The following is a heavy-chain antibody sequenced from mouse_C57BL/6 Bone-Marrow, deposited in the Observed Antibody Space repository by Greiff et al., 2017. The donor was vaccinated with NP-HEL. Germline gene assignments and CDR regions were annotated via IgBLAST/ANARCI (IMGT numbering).Heavy chain of an antibody. J-gene: IGHJ1*03. CDR1: GYTFTSYW. CDR2: IHPNSGST. V-gene: IGHV1-64*01. D-gene: IGHD1-1*01. CDR3: ARSKYYGSGDTSYWYFDV. Sequence: QVQLKQPGAELVKPGASVKLSCKASGYTFTSYWMHWVKQRPGQGLEWIGMIHPNSGSTNYNEKFKSKATLTVDKSSSTAYMQLSSLTSEGAAVYYCARSKYYGSGDTSYWYFDVWGTGTTVTVSS.